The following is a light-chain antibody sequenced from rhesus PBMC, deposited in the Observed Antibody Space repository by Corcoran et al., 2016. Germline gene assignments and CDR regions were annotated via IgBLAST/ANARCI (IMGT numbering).Light chain of an antibody. V-gene: IGKV1S16*01. J-gene: IGKJ1*01. CDR2: YAA. Sequence: DIQMTQSPSSPSASVGDTVTITCRAIQGISYYFAWYQQTPGKAPKPLIYYAASLESGVPSRFCGSVSGTDFTLTISSLQPEDFATYYCQQRKSYPRTVGQGTKVAIK. CDR1: QGISYY. CDR3: QQRKSYPRT.